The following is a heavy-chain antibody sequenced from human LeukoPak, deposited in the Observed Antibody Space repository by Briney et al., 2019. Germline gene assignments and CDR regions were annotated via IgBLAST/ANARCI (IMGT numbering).Heavy chain of an antibody. V-gene: IGHV3-30*04. CDR2: ISYDGSNK. CDR3: ARVDVDTAFDY. Sequence: GGSLRLSCVVSGFTFSTYAMHWVRQAPGKGLEWVAVISYDGSNKYYADSVKGRFTISRDNSKNTLYLQMNSLRAEDTAVYYCARVDVDTAFDYWGQGTLVTVSS. D-gene: IGHD5-18*01. CDR1: GFTFSTYA. J-gene: IGHJ4*02.